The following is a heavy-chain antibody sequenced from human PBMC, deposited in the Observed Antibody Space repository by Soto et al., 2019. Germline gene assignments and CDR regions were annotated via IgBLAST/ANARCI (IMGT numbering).Heavy chain of an antibody. V-gene: IGHV1-46*01. Sequence: ASVKVSCIASGYTFTSYYMRWVRQAPGQGLEWMGIINPSGGSTSYAQKFQGRVTMTRDTSTSTVYMELSSLRSEDTAVYYCARDRGQQLVLFYYWGQGTLVTVSS. CDR3: ARDRGQQLVLFYY. CDR1: GYTFTSYY. J-gene: IGHJ4*02. CDR2: INPSGGST. D-gene: IGHD6-13*01.